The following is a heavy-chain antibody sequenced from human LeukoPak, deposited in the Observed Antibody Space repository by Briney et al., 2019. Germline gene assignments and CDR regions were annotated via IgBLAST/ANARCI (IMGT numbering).Heavy chain of an antibody. J-gene: IGHJ3*02. CDR3: AKDRGCSSTSCEDAFDI. D-gene: IGHD2-2*01. CDR1: GFTFSDYY. CDR2: ISSSGSTI. V-gene: IGHV3-11*01. Sequence: GGSLRLSCAASGFTFSDYYMSWIRQAPGKGLEWVSYISSSGSTIYYADSVKGRFTISRDNAKNSLYLQMNSLRAEDTAVYYCAKDRGCSSTSCEDAFDIWGQGTMVTVSS.